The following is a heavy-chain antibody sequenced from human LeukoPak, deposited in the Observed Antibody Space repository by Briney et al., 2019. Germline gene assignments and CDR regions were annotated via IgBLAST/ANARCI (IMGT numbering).Heavy chain of an antibody. V-gene: IGHV4-39*01. D-gene: IGHD2-2*01. CDR1: GASSSSSGYS. Sequence: PSETLSLTCTFSGASSSSSGYSWGWIRQPPGKGLEWIGSIYYSGSTYYNPSLKSRVTISVDTSKNQFSLKLSSVTAADTAVYYCARHPYQLLWLSWFDPWGQGTLVTVSS. J-gene: IGHJ5*02. CDR3: ARHPYQLLWLSWFDP. CDR2: IYYSGST.